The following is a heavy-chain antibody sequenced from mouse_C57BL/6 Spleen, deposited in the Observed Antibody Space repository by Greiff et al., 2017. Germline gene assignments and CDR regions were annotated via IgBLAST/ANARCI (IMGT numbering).Heavy chain of an antibody. V-gene: IGHV1-69*01. Sequence: QVQLQQSGAELVMPGASVKLSCKASGYTFTSYWMHWVKQRPGQGLEWIGEIDPSDSYTNYNQKFKGKSTLTVDKSSSTAYMQLSSLTSEDSAVYYCARGDYEGNFDVWGTGTTVTVSS. D-gene: IGHD2-4*01. CDR1: GYTFTSYW. J-gene: IGHJ1*03. CDR3: ARGDYEGNFDV. CDR2: IDPSDSYT.